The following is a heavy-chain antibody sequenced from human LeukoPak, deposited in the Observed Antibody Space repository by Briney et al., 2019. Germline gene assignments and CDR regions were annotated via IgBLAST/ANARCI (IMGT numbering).Heavy chain of an antibody. J-gene: IGHJ4*02. D-gene: IGHD1-26*01. CDR1: GDPISGYSDY. Sequence: NPSETLSLTCTVSGDPISGYSDYKWTWIRQPPGKGLEWIGYIYYHGSTNYNPSLKSRVTLSVDTSNNQFSLKLNSVTAADTAVYYCAREYSAFDYWGQGTLVTVSS. V-gene: IGHV4-61*08. CDR3: AREYSAFDY. CDR2: IYYHGST.